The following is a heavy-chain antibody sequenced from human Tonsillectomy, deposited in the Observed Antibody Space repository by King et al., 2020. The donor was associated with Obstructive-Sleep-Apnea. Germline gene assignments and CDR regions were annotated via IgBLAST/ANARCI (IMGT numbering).Heavy chain of an antibody. CDR3: ARAWYSSSWTLRGFDP. CDR1: VYTFTRYD. CDR2: MNPTSVNT. Sequence: QLVESGAEVKKPGASVKVSCKESVYTFTRYDINWWLPATVTVLVWIGWMNPTSVNTGYAQKFQGRVTMTRNTSTSTAYMELSSPRSEDTAVYYCARAWYSSSWTLRGFDPWGQGTLVTVSS. V-gene: IGHV1-8*01. J-gene: IGHJ5*02. D-gene: IGHD6-13*01.